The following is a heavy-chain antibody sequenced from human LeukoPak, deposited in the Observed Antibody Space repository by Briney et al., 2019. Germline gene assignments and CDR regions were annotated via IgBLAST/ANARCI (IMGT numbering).Heavy chain of an antibody. J-gene: IGHJ4*02. CDR2: ISAYNGNT. V-gene: IGHV1-18*01. CDR1: GYTFTSYG. D-gene: IGHD2-15*01. Sequence: ASVKVSCKASGYTFTSYGISWVRQAPGQELEWMGWISAYNGNTSYAQKLRGRVTMTTDTSTSTAYMELRSLRSDDTAVYYCARAGWRYYFDYWGQGTLVTVSS. CDR3: ARAGWRYYFDY.